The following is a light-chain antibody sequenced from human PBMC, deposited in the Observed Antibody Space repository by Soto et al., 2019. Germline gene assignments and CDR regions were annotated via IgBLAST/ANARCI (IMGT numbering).Light chain of an antibody. CDR3: HQYGSSSWT. CDR2: GAS. Sequence: EIVFTQSPGTLSLSPWERASLSCRASQSVASSYLAWYQQKPGQAPRLLIYGASSRATGIPDRFSGSGSGTDFTLTISRLEPEDFAVYYCHQYGSSSWTFGQGTKVDIK. J-gene: IGKJ1*01. V-gene: IGKV3-20*01. CDR1: QSVASSY.